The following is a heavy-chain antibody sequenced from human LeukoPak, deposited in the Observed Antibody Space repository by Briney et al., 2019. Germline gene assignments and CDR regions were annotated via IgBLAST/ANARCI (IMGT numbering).Heavy chain of an antibody. J-gene: IGHJ3*02. Sequence: KPSETLSLTCTVSGGSISSSSYYWGWIRQPPGKGLEWIGSIYYSGSTYYNPSLKSRVTISVDTSKNQFSLKLSSVTAADTAVYYCARQGGSGRAFDIWGHGTMVTVSS. CDR2: IYYSGST. CDR3: ARQGGSGRAFDI. D-gene: IGHD1-26*01. CDR1: GGSISSSSYY. V-gene: IGHV4-39*01.